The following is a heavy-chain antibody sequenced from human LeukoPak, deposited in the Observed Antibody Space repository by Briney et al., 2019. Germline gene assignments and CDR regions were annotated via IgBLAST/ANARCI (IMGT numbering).Heavy chain of an antibody. CDR2: IKSKTDGGTT. CDR1: GFTFSNAW. J-gene: IGHJ4*02. V-gene: IGHV3-15*01. CDR3: TTVYYYDSSGYSD. D-gene: IGHD3-22*01. Sequence: GGSLRLSCAASGFTFSNAWMSWVRQAPGKGLEWVGRIKSKTDGGTTDYAAPVKGGFTISRDDSKNTLYLQMNSLKTEDTAVYYCTTVYYYDSSGYSDWGQGTLVTVSS.